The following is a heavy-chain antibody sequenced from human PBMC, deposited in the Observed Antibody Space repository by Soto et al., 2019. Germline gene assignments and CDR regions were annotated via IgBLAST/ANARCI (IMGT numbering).Heavy chain of an antibody. CDR1: GFTFSDYY. D-gene: IGHD3-3*01. J-gene: IGHJ6*02. CDR2: ISSSGSTI. Sequence: GGSLRLSCAASGFTFSDYYMSWIRQAPGKGLEWVSYISSSGSTIYYADSVKGRFTISRDNAKNSLYLQMNSLRAEDTAVYYCARVGYYDFWSGYPTQYGMDVWGQGTTVTVS. V-gene: IGHV3-11*01. CDR3: ARVGYYDFWSGYPTQYGMDV.